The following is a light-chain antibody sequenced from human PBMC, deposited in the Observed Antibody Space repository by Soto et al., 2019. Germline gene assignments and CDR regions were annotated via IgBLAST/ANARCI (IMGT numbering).Light chain of an antibody. CDR3: SSYTSDNRDYV. J-gene: IGLJ1*01. CDR1: SSDVGAYTS. Sequence: QSALTQPASVSGSPGQSITISCNGSSSDVGAYTSVSWYQQHPGKAPKLMIYEVSNRPSGVSRRFSGSKSGNTASLTISGLQAEDEAHYYRSSYTSDNRDYVFGTGTKVTVL. V-gene: IGLV2-14*01. CDR2: EVS.